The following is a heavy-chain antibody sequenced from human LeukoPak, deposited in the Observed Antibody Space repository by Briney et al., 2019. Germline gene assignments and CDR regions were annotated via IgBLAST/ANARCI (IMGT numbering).Heavy chain of an antibody. D-gene: IGHD5-18*01. J-gene: IGHJ6*03. CDR3: ARDSYGLDYYYYMDV. V-gene: IGHV1-69*05. Sequence: GASVKVSCKASGGTFSSYAISWVRQATGQGLEWMGRIIPIFGTANYAQKFQGRVTITTDESTSTAYMELSSLRSEDTAVYYCARDSYGLDYYYYMDVWGKGTTVTVSS. CDR1: GGTFSSYA. CDR2: IIPIFGTA.